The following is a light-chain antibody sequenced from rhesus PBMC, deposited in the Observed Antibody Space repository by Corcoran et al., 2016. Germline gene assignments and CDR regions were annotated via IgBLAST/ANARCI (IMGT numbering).Light chain of an antibody. CDR3: QQHNSYPPT. Sequence: DIQMTQSPSSLSASVGDTVTITCRASQGVSNNLAWYQQKPGKAPKPLVHYASKLEIGVPSRFSGRGSGTDFTLNISSLQPEDFAIYYCQQHNSYPPTFGQGTKVEIK. V-gene: IGKV1S14*01. J-gene: IGKJ1*01. CDR1: QGVSNN. CDR2: YAS.